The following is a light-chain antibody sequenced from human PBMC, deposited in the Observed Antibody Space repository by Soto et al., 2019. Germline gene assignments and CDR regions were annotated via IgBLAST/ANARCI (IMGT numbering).Light chain of an antibody. CDR1: QSVSSSY. V-gene: IGKV3D-20*02. Sequence: EIVLTQSPGTLSLSPGERATLSCRASQSVSSSYLAWYQQKPGQAPRLLIYGASSRATGNPDRFSGSGSGTDFTLTISRLEPEDFAVYYCQQRSNWPWTFGQGTKVDNK. CDR3: QQRSNWPWT. CDR2: GAS. J-gene: IGKJ1*01.